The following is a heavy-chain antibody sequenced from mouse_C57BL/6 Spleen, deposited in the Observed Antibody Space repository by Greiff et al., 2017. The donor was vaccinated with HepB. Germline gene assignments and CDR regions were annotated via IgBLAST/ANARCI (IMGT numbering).Heavy chain of an antibody. D-gene: IGHD4-1*01. J-gene: IGHJ2*01. CDR1: GYTFTDYE. V-gene: IGHV1-15*01. Sequence: VQLVESGAELVRPGASVTLSCKASGYTFTDYEMHWVKQTPVHGLEWIGAIDPETGGTAYNQKFKGKAILTADKSSSTAYMELRSLTSEDSAVYYCTSQTGTYFDYWGQGTTLTVSS. CDR2: IDPETGGT. CDR3: TSQTGTYFDY.